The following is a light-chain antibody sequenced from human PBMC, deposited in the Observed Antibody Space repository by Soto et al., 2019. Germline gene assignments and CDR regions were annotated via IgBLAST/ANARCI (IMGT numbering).Light chain of an antibody. Sequence: DIQMTQSPSTLSPSVGDRVTITCRASQSIDRWLAWYQQKPGKDPKLLIYDASSLESGVPSRFSGSGSGTEFTLTITSLQPEDIATYYCQQYENLPLTFGGGTKVGIK. CDR2: DAS. CDR1: QSIDRW. V-gene: IGKV1-5*01. J-gene: IGKJ4*01. CDR3: QQYENLPLT.